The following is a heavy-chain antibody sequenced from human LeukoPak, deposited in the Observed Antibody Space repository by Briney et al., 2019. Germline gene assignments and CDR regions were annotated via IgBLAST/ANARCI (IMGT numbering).Heavy chain of an antibody. Sequence: GGSLRLSCAGSWFPVRNNYISWGRQAPGEGVGGVSVIYSGGRTYYADSVKGRFTISRDNSKNTLYLQMNSLRAEDTAVYYCARDPAVGWGYYFDYWGQGTLVTVSS. J-gene: IGHJ4*02. D-gene: IGHD2-15*01. V-gene: IGHV3-53*01. CDR3: ARDPAVGWGYYFDY. CDR1: WFPVRNNY. CDR2: IYSGGRT.